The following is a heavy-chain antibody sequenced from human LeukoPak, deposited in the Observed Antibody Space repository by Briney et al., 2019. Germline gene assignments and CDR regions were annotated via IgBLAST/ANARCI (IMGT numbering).Heavy chain of an antibody. V-gene: IGHV4-34*01. CDR1: GGSFSGYY. CDR3: ARIRVVPDGYYYMDV. J-gene: IGHJ6*03. D-gene: IGHD2-2*01. Sequence: SETLSLTCAVYGGSFSGYYWSWIRQPPGKGLEWIGEINHSGSTNYNPSLKSRVTIPVDPSKNQFSLKLSSVTAADTAVYYCARIRVVPDGYYYMDVWGKGTTVTVSS. CDR2: INHSGST.